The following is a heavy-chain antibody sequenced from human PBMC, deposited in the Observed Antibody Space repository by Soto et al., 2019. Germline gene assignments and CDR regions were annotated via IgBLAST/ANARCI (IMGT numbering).Heavy chain of an antibody. CDR2: ITVGGVT. J-gene: IGHJ4*02. D-gene: IGHD4-4*01. CDR3: AGGRDYSKGGDH. CDR1: GFSVSNYH. V-gene: IGHV3-66*01. Sequence: EVQLVDSGGGLVQPGGSLRLSCAASGFSVSNYHMNWVRQAPGKGPEWVSIITVGGVTYYADSVKGRFTISRDISRNTVYLQMNSLRGDDTAVYYCAGGRDYSKGGDHWGQGTLVIVSS.